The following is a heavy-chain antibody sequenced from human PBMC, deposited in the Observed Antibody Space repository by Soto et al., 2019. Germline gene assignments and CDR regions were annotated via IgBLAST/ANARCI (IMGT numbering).Heavy chain of an antibody. Sequence: VASVKVCFKASGYPFTSYGISWERQAPGQGLEWMGWISASNGNTNYAQKLQGRVTMTTDTSTSTAYMELRSLRSDDTAVYYCARAIKGSEYRSSGDYWGQGTMVTVSS. CDR1: GYPFTSYG. CDR3: ARAIKGSEYRSSGDY. J-gene: IGHJ4*02. V-gene: IGHV1-18*04. CDR2: ISASNGNT. D-gene: IGHD6-6*01.